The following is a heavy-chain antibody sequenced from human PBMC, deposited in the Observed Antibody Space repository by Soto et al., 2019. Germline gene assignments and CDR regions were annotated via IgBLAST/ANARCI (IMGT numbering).Heavy chain of an antibody. J-gene: IGHJ6*02. CDR2: IRSKANSYAT. V-gene: IGHV3-73*01. CDR1: GFTFSGSA. CDR3: TRPNRELWRPYYYGMDV. D-gene: IGHD1-26*01. Sequence: GGSLRLSCAASGFTFSGSAMHWVRQASGKGLEWVGRIRSKANSYATAYAASVKGRFTISRDDSKNTAYLQMNSLKTEDTAVYYCTRPNRELWRPYYYGMDVWGQGTTVTVSS.